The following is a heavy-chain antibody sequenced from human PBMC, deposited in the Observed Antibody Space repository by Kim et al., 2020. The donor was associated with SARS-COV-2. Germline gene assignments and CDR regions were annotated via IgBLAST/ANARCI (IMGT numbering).Heavy chain of an antibody. J-gene: IGHJ6*02. D-gene: IGHD3-10*01. CDR3: ARVLWFGAYYYYGMDV. Sequence: HKSQVTRSVDTSKNQFSLKLSSVTAADTAVYYCARVLWFGAYYYYGMDVWGQGTTVTVSS. V-gene: IGHV4-39*07.